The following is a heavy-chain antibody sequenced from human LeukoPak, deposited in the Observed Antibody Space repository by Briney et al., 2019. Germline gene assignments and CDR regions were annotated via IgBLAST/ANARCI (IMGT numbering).Heavy chain of an antibody. CDR1: GDSISSSSHY. CDR2: VFYSGST. V-gene: IGHV4-39*07. CDR3: ARDHMDPRLGAFDM. D-gene: IGHD1-26*01. J-gene: IGHJ3*02. Sequence: PSETLSLTCTVSGDSISSSSHYWAWIRLPPGKALEWIGHVFYSGSTEYNPSLRSRVTISVDRSKNQFSLKLRSMTAADTAVYYCARDHMDPRLGAFDMWGQGTKVTVSS.